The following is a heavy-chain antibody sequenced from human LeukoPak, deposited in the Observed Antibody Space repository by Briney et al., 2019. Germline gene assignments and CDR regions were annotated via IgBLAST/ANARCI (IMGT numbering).Heavy chain of an antibody. J-gene: IGHJ4*02. Sequence: GGSLRLSCVASGFSLSSYATAWVRQAPGKGLEWVSSISSSSSCIYYADSVKGRFTISRDNAKNSLYLQMNSLRAEDTAVYYCARVGGYSYGYRVVSYFDYWGQGTLVTVSS. V-gene: IGHV3-21*01. CDR1: GFSLSSYA. D-gene: IGHD5-18*01. CDR3: ARVGGYSYGYRVVSYFDY. CDR2: ISSSSSCI.